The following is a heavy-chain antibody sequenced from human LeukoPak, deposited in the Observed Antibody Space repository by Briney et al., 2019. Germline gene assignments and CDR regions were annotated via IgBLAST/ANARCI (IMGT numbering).Heavy chain of an antibody. V-gene: IGHV4-59*08. CDR2: TYYSGST. Sequence: SETLSLTCTVSGGSISSYYWSWIRLPPGKGLEWIGYTYYSGSTNYNPSLQSRVTISVDTSKNQFSLKLSSVTAADTAVYYCARGFGDYVWGSYRYMGYFDYWGQGTLVTVSS. CDR3: ARGFGDYVWGSYRYMGYFDY. D-gene: IGHD3-16*02. CDR1: GGSISSYY. J-gene: IGHJ4*02.